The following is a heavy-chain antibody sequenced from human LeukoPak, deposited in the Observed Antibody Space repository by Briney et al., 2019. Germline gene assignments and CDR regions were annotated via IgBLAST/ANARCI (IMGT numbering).Heavy chain of an antibody. CDR3: ARNLQQQLTRGAMDV. CDR2: IIPILGIA. Sequence: AASVKVSCKASGGTFSSYTISWVRQAPGQGLEWMGRIIPILGIANYAQKFQGRVTITADKSTSTAYMELSSLRSEDTAVYYCARNLQQQLTRGAMDVWSKGTTVTVSS. V-gene: IGHV1-69*02. CDR1: GGTFSSYT. J-gene: IGHJ6*03. D-gene: IGHD6-13*01.